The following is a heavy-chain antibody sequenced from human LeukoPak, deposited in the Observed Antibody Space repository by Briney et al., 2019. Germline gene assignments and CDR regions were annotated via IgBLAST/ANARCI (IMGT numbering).Heavy chain of an antibody. CDR3: AREKTEDIVATIGWFDP. J-gene: IGHJ5*02. CDR2: IYYSGST. Sequence: SETLSLTCTVSGGSISSYYWSWIRQPPGKGPEWIGYIYYSGSTNYNPSLKSRVTISVDTSKNQFSLKLSSVTAADTAVYYCAREKTEDIVATIGWFDPWGQGTLVTVSS. V-gene: IGHV4-59*01. D-gene: IGHD5-12*01. CDR1: GGSISSYY.